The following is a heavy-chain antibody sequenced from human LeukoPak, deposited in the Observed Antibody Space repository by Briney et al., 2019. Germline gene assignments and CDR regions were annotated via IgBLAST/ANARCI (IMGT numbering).Heavy chain of an antibody. CDR2: IYYSGST. D-gene: IGHD3-22*01. CDR3: ANLYYYDSSGPGVDY. CDR1: GASISSSSYY. V-gene: IGHV4-39*07. Sequence: PSETLSLTRTVSGASISSSSYYWGWIRQPPGKGLEWIGSIYYSGSTYYNPSLKSRVTISVDTSKNQFSLKLSSVTDADTAVYYCANLYYYDSSGPGVDYWGQGTLITVSS. J-gene: IGHJ4*02.